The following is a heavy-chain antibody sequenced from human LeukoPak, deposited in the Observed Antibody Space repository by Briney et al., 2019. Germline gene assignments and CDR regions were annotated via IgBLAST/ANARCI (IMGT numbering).Heavy chain of an antibody. CDR1: GGSISSSSYY. CDR3: ARDDYGDLIPDY. J-gene: IGHJ4*02. V-gene: IGHV4-39*07. D-gene: IGHD4-17*01. Sequence: ASETLSLTCTVSGGSISSSSYYWGWIRQPPGKGLEWIGSIYYSGSTYYNPSLKSRVTISVDTSKNQFSLKLSSVTAADTAVYYCARDDYGDLIPDYWGQGTLVTVSS. CDR2: IYYSGST.